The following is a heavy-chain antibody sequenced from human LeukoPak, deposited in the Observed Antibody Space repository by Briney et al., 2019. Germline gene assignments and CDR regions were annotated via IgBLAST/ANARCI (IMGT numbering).Heavy chain of an antibody. J-gene: IGHJ4*02. V-gene: IGHV1-2*02. CDR3: ARWMTTVITPDY. CDR2: INPNSGGT. CDR1: GYTFNGYY. D-gene: IGHD4-17*01. Sequence: ASAKVSFKASGYTFNGYYLHWVRQAPGQGLEWMGWINPNSGGTNYAQKFQGRVTMTRDTSISTAYMELSRLRSDDTAVYYCARWMTTVITPDYWGQGTLVTVSS.